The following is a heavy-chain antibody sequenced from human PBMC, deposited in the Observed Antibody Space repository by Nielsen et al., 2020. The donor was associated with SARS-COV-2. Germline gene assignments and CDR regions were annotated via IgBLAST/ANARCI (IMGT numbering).Heavy chain of an antibody. CDR1: GFSFSSYS. J-gene: IGHJ6*02. D-gene: IGHD5-12*01. V-gene: IGHV3-21*04. CDR3: ARLRDVVATGGMDV. Sequence: GESLKISCAASGFSFSSYSMNWVRQAPGKGLEWVSYISTSSNTYVYYANSVKGRFTISRDSTKNSLYLQMNSLRAEDTALYHCARLRDVVATGGMDVWGQGTTVTVSS. CDR2: ISTSSNTYV.